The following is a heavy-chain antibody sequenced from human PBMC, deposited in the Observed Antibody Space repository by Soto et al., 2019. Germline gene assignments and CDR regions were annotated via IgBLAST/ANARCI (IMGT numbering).Heavy chain of an antibody. J-gene: IGHJ5*02. CDR1: GGSFSGYY. Sequence: NPSETLSLTCAVYGGSFSGYYWSWIRQPPGKGLEWIGEINHSGSTNYNPSLKSRVTISVDTSKNQFSLKLSSVTAADTAVYYCARVSSGWYRHWFDPWGQGTLVTVSS. CDR2: INHSGST. D-gene: IGHD6-19*01. V-gene: IGHV4-34*01. CDR3: ARVSSGWYRHWFDP.